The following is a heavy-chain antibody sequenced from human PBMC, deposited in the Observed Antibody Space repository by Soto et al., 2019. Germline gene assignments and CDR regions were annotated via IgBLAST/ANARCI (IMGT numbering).Heavy chain of an antibody. CDR2: ISSSSSYI. CDR1: GFTFSSYS. V-gene: IGHV3-21*01. Sequence: GGSLILSCAASGFTFSSYSMNWVRQAPGKGLEWVSSISSSSSYIYYADSVKGRFTISRDNAKNSLYLQMNSLRAEDTAVYYCARDRGHDAFDIWGQGTMVTVSS. CDR3: ARDRGHDAFDI. J-gene: IGHJ3*02.